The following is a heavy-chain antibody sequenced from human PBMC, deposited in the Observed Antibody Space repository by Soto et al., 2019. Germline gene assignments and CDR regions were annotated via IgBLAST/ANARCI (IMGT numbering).Heavy chain of an antibody. CDR1: GFTFSSYG. J-gene: IGHJ4*02. CDR3: AKHYEFSSGRDFDY. Sequence: PGGSLRLSCAASGFTFSSYGMSWVRQAPGKGLEWVSSLTASGGSTYYADFVKGRFTISRDNSKNTLYLQMNSLRAEDTALYYCAKHYEFSSGRDFDYWGRGTLVTVSS. V-gene: IGHV3-23*01. CDR2: LTASGGST. D-gene: IGHD3-3*01.